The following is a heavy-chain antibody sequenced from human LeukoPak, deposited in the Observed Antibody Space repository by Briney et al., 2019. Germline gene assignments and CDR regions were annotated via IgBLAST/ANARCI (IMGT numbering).Heavy chain of an antibody. J-gene: IGHJ4*02. CDR2: VSGSGGST. Sequence: GGSLRLSCAASGFTFSSYAMSWVRQAPGKGLEWVSAVSGSGGSTYYADSVTGRFTISRDSSKNTLYLQMNSLRVEDTAVYYCARVLVAAGSYYFDYWGQGTLVTVSS. CDR1: GFTFSSYA. D-gene: IGHD6-13*01. CDR3: ARVLVAAGSYYFDY. V-gene: IGHV3-23*01.